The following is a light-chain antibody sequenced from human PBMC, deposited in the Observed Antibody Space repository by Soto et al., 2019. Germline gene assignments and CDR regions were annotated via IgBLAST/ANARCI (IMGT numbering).Light chain of an antibody. Sequence: EVVMTQSPATLSVSPGERATLSCRASESLSGNLAWYQQKPGQAPRLLIYAASTRATGIPARFSGSGYGTEFTLTISGLQTVDFGVYYCQQYEKWFHTFGQGTRLDIK. V-gene: IGKV3-15*01. CDR1: ESLSGN. CDR2: AAS. J-gene: IGKJ5*01. CDR3: QQYEKWFHT.